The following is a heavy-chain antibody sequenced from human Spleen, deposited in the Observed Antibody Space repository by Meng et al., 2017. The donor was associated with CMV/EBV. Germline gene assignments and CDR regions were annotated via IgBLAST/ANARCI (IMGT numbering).Heavy chain of an antibody. CDR1: GFTFDDYA. CDR2: ISWDSGSF. J-gene: IGHJ4*02. D-gene: IGHD1-26*01. Sequence: SLKISCAASGFTFDDYAMHWVRQAPGKGLEWVSGISWDSGSFGYADSVKGRFTISRDNAKNSLYLQMNSLRPEDTALYYCAKDIGEWELQGGYFDYWGQGTLVTVSS. CDR3: AKDIGEWELQGGYFDY. V-gene: IGHV3-9*01.